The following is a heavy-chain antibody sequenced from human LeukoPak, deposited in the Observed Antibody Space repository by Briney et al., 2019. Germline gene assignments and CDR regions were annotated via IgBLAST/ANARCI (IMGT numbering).Heavy chain of an antibody. D-gene: IGHD6-19*01. CDR2: MNPNSGNT. CDR3: ARYVRTVACASAYYYYMDV. CDR1: GYSFTSYD. J-gene: IGHJ6*03. Sequence: ASVKVSCKGSGYSFTSYDINWVRQATGQGLEWMGWMNPNSGNTGYARKFQGRVSMTRNTSISTAYMELSSLRSEDTAVYYCARYVRTVACASAYYYYMDVWGKGTTVTVSS. V-gene: IGHV1-8*01.